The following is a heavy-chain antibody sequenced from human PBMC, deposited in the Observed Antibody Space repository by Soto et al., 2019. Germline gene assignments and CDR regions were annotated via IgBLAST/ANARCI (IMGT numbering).Heavy chain of an antibody. CDR3: ARFAHYYDYVWGSYRPAYYFDY. CDR1: GGSIISYY. D-gene: IGHD3-16*02. CDR2: IYYSGST. Sequence: PSETLSLTCTVSGGSIISYYWSWIRQPPGKGLEWIGYIYYSGSTNYNPSLKSRVTISVDTSKNQFSLKLSSVTAADTAVYYCARFAHYYDYVWGSYRPAYYFDYWGQGTLVTVSS. V-gene: IGHV4-59*01. J-gene: IGHJ4*02.